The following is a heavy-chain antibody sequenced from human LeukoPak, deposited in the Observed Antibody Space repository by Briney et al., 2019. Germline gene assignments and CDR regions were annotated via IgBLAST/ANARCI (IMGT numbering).Heavy chain of an antibody. CDR2: ISSDGSST. CDR1: GFTFSSYW. Sequence: PGGSLRLSCAASGFTFSSYWMHWVRQAPGKGLVWVSRISSDGSSTSYADSVKGRFTISRDNAKNTLYLQMNSLRAEDTAVYYCASPSLYDIFSLDYWGQGTLVTVSS. V-gene: IGHV3-74*01. D-gene: IGHD3-9*01. J-gene: IGHJ4*02. CDR3: ASPSLYDIFSLDY.